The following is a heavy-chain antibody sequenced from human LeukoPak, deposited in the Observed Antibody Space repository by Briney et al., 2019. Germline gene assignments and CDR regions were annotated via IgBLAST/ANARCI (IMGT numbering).Heavy chain of an antibody. CDR3: ARVDQQYYDFWSGYYPGFDY. D-gene: IGHD3-3*01. CDR2: ISSSGSTI. CDR1: GFTFSDYY. Sequence: GGSLRLSCAASGFTFSDYYMSWIRQAPGKGLEWVSYISSSGSTIYYADSVKGRFTISRDNAKNSLYLQMNSLRAEDTAVYYCARVDQQYYDFWSGYYPGFDYWGQGTLVTVSS. V-gene: IGHV3-11*04. J-gene: IGHJ4*02.